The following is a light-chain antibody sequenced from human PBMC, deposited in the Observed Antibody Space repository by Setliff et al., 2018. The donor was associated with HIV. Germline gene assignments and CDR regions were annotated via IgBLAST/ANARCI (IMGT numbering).Light chain of an antibody. V-gene: IGLV3-21*04. CDR3: QVWDSSSDHYV. CDR2: YDS. Sequence: SYELTQPPSVSVAPGKTARITCGGNNIGSKSVHWYQQKPGQAPVLVIYYDSDRPSRIPERFSGSNSGNTATLTISRVEAGDEADYYCQVWDSSSDHYVFGTGTKGTVL. J-gene: IGLJ1*01. CDR1: NIGSKS.